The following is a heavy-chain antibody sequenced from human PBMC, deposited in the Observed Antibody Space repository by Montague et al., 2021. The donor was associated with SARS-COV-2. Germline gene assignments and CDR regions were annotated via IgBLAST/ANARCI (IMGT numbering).Heavy chain of an antibody. CDR3: ARAYDSSGWLDY. CDR2: MNPNSGNT. Sequence: SVKVSCKASGYTFTSYDINWVRQATGQGLEWMGWMNPNSGNTGYAQKFQGRVTMTRNTSISTAYMELTSLRSEDTAVYYCARAYDSSGWLDYWGQGTLVTVSS. J-gene: IGHJ4*02. CDR1: GYTFTSYD. V-gene: IGHV1-8*01. D-gene: IGHD3-22*01.